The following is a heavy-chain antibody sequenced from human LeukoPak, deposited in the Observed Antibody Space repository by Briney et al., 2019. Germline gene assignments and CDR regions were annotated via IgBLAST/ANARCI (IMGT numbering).Heavy chain of an antibody. CDR2: INHSGST. J-gene: IGHJ4*02. Sequence: PSETLSLTCAVSGVSLSTTNWWVWLRQPPGKGLEWIGEINHSGSTNYNPSLKSRVTISVDTSKNQFSLKLSSVTAADTAVYYCARDSSSWYLPPREFDYWGQGTLVTVSS. D-gene: IGHD6-13*01. V-gene: IGHV4-4*02. CDR3: ARDSSSWYLPPREFDY. CDR1: GVSLSTTNW.